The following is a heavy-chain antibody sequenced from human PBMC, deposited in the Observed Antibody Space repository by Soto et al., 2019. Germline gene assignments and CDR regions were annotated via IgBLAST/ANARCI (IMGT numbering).Heavy chain of an antibody. CDR1: GFTVSNNY. D-gene: IGHD1-26*01. CDR2: IYRGDST. V-gene: IGHV3-53*01. J-gene: IGHJ6*02. Sequence: DVQVVESGGGLIQPGGSLRLSCAASGFTVSNNYMSWVRQGPGKGLEWVSTIYRGDSTYYADSVKGRFTISRDNSKNTLYLLMNSLRTEDTAVYYCAWYYEYSGGTSGGMDVWGQGTTVTVSS. CDR3: AWYYEYSGGTSGGMDV.